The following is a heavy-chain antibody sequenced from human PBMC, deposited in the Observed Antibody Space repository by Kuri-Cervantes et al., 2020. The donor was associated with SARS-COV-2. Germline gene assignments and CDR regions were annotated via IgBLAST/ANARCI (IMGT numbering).Heavy chain of an antibody. CDR1: GFTFSSYA. Sequence: GESLKISCAASGFTFSSYAMHWVRQAPGKGLEWVAVISYDGSNKYYADSVKGRFTISRDNSKNTLYLQMNSLRAEDTAVYYCAGEFDSSGYYYAGDAFDIWGQGTMVTVSS. CDR2: ISYDGSNK. V-gene: IGHV3-30-3*01. CDR3: AGEFDSSGYYYAGDAFDI. D-gene: IGHD3-22*01. J-gene: IGHJ3*02.